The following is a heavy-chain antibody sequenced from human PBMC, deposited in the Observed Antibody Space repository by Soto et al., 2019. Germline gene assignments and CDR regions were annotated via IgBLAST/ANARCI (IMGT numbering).Heavy chain of an antibody. J-gene: IGHJ3*02. CDR2: IIPIFGTA. D-gene: IGHD6-25*01. Sequence: GASVKVSCKASGGTFSSYAISWVRQAPGQVLEWMGGIIPIFGTANYAQKFQGRVTITADESTSTAYMELSSLRSEDTAVYYCAERTDSRAGDAFDIWGQGTMVTVSS. V-gene: IGHV1-69*13. CDR1: GGTFSSYA. CDR3: AERTDSRAGDAFDI.